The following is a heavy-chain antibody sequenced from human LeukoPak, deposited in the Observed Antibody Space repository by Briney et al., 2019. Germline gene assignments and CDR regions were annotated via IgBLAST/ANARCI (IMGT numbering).Heavy chain of an antibody. D-gene: IGHD3-22*01. V-gene: IGHV1-18*01. CDR3: VRSSGGDYYHSTGYYCDY. J-gene: IGHJ4*02. CDR1: GYTFSNYG. Sequence: ASVKASCKASGYTFSNYGFSWVRQAPGQGLEWMGWISTYNGNTHYEQKLQGRVTMTTDTSTSTAYMELRSLRSDDTAVYHCVRSSGGDYYHSTGYYCDYWGQGTLVTVSS. CDR2: ISTYNGNT.